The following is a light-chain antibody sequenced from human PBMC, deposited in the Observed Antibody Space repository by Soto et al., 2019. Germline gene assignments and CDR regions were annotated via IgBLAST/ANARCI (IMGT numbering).Light chain of an antibody. J-gene: IGKJ2*01. Sequence: DIQLTQSPSTLSASVGDRISITCRASQGINKWLAWYQQKSGKAPKVLIYDASILESGVPARFSGSGSGTEFPLTITSLQHEDVSNYYYQQYNSYPYTFGQGTNLDIK. CDR2: DAS. CDR3: QQYNSYPYT. V-gene: IGKV1-5*01. CDR1: QGINKW.